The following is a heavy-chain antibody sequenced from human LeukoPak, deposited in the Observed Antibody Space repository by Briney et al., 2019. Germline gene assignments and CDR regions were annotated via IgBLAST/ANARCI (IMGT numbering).Heavy chain of an antibody. CDR3: ARMVRFIESN. CDR2: ISSSGGTI. J-gene: IGHJ4*02. V-gene: IGHV3-11*01. CDR1: GFTFSDYY. Sequence: GGSLRLSCAASGFTFSDYYMSWLRQAPGKGLEWVSYISSSGGTIYYTDSVKGRFTISRDNAKNSLYLQMNSLRAEDTAVYYCARMVRFIESNWGEGTLVTVS. D-gene: IGHD3-3*01.